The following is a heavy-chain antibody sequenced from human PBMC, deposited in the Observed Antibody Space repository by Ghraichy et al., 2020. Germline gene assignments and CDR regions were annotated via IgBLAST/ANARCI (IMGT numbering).Heavy chain of an antibody. D-gene: IGHD5-24*01. V-gene: IGHV4-59*01. CDR2: IYYTGTT. Sequence: SETLSLTCTVSGGSISSYYWSWIRQPPGKGLEWIGYIYYTGTTNYNPSLKPRLSITMDTSTNHFSLRLSSVTAADTAIYYCAGYTVAAAGSLYDFDYWGQGKLVTV. CDR3: AGYTVAAAGSLYDFDY. J-gene: IGHJ4*02. CDR1: GGSISSYY.